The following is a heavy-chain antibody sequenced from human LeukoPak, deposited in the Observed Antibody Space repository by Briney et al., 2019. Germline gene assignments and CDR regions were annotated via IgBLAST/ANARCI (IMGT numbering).Heavy chain of an antibody. CDR2: IYYSGST. D-gene: IGHD2-2*01. J-gene: IGHJ5*02. Sequence: SETLSLTCTVSGGSISSGSYYWSWIRQPAGKGLEWIGYIYYSGSTNYNPSLKSRVTISVDTSKNQFSLKLSSVTAADTAVYYCARDRGTWGKYCSSTSCYFSRFDPWGQGTLVTVSS. V-gene: IGHV4-61*10. CDR1: GGSISSGSYY. CDR3: ARDRGTWGKYCSSTSCYFSRFDP.